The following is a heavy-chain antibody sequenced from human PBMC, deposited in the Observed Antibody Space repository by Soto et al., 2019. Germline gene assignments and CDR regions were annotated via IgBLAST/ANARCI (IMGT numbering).Heavy chain of an antibody. CDR3: ARGSPAYSSRRRAFDI. CDR1: GDSIGGVGY. J-gene: IGHJ3*02. V-gene: IGHV4-31*03. Sequence: SETLSLTCTVSGDSIGGVGYWSWIRQFPGRGLEWIGCISSSGSTYYNPALNNRISLSLDTSQNQFSLKLLSVTAADTAVYYCARGSPAYSSRRRAFDIWGQGTMVTVSS. CDR2: ISSSGST. D-gene: IGHD6-13*01.